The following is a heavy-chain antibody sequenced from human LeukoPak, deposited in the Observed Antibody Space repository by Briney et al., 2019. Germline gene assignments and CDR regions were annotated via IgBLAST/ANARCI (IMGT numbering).Heavy chain of an antibody. CDR3: ARDHLTTLGYNWFDP. Sequence: SETLSLTCAVSGYSISSGYYWGWIRQPPGKGLEWIGSIYHSGSTNYNPSLKGRVTISVDTSKNQFSLKLSSVTAADTAVYYCARDHLTTLGYNWFDPWGQGTLVTVSS. CDR1: GYSISSGYY. V-gene: IGHV4-38-2*02. CDR2: IYHSGST. D-gene: IGHD4-11*01. J-gene: IGHJ5*02.